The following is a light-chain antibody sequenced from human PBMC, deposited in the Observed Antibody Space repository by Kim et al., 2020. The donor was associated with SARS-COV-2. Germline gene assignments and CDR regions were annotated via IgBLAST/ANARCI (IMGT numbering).Light chain of an antibody. CDR2: AAS. V-gene: IGKV1-27*01. J-gene: IGKJ1*01. CDR1: QGISNY. CDR3: QKYNSGPRT. Sequence: GFVGDRVTITCRASQGISNYLAWYQQKPAKVPKLLIFAASALQSGVPSRFSGSGSGTDFTLTISSLQPEDVATYYCQKYNSGPRTFGQGTKVDIK.